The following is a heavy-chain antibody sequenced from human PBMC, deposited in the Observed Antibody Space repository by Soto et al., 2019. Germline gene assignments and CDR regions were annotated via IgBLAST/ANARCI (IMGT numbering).Heavy chain of an antibody. V-gene: IGHV1-18*01. J-gene: IGHJ4*01. CDR2: ISAHSGDT. D-gene: IGHD2-8*01. Sequence: QVNLVQSGAEVKNPAASVKVSCKASGYTFTNYPLAWVRRAPGHGLEWMGWISAHSGDTHYAQKFQDRVTMTTDTSPDTAYLELRSLTSADTAVYYCARAISMLFGATAYLGNGTNVTVPS. CDR1: GYTFTNYP. CDR3: ARAISMLFGATAY.